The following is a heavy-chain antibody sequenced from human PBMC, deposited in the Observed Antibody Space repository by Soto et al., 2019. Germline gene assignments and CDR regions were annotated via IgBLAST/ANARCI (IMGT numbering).Heavy chain of an antibody. D-gene: IGHD3-16*01. J-gene: IGHJ3*01. V-gene: IGHV1-18*04. CDR1: GYTCTTYG. Sequence: QVQLVQSGGEVKKPGASVKVSCKASGYTCTTYGITWVRQAPGQGLEWMGWISAYNGNANYAQKLQGRVSMTTDTSTSTAYLELRSLTSDDTAMYYCARRVWEISDAFDFWGQGTMVTVSS. CDR2: ISAYNGNA. CDR3: ARRVWEISDAFDF.